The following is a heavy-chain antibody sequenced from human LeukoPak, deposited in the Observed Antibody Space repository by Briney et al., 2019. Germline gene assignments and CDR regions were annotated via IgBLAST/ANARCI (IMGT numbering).Heavy chain of an antibody. CDR3: ARGLGIGYYFDY. CDR1: GGSISSGDYY. V-gene: IGHV4-30-4*01. J-gene: IGHJ4*02. CDR2: IYYSGST. Sequence: SETLSLTCTVSGGSISSGDYYWSWIRQPPGKGLEWIGYIYYSGSTYYNPSLKSRVTISVDTSKNQFSLKLSSVTAADTAMYYCARGLGIGYYFDYWGQGTLVTVSS. D-gene: IGHD7-27*01.